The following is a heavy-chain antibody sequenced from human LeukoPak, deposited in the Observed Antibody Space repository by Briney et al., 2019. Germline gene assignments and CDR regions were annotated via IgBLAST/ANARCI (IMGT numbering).Heavy chain of an antibody. Sequence: GGSLRLSCAASGFTFDDYMMHWVRQAPGKGLEWVSLISWDGSDIYYADSVKGRFTISRDNPKNTLYLQMNSLRGEDTAVYYCAKGGPGDGNWFDLWGQGTLVTVSS. CDR3: AKGGPGDGNWFDL. CDR2: ISWDGSDI. CDR1: GFTFDDYM. D-gene: IGHD2-21*02. V-gene: IGHV3-43*01. J-gene: IGHJ5*02.